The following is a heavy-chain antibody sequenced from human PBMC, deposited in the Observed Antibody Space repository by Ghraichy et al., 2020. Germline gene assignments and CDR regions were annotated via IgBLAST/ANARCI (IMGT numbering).Heavy chain of an antibody. J-gene: IGHJ4*02. D-gene: IGHD6-13*01. V-gene: IGHV4-61*02. CDR2: FYTGGST. CDR1: GGSINSGSYY. CDR3: ARAGIAASGFDY. Sequence: SETLSLTCTVSGGSINSGSYYWNWIRQPAGKGLEWLGRFYTGGSTYYKPSLKSRFTISVDMSKNQFSLRLSSVTAADTAVYYCARAGIAASGFDYWGQGTLVTVSS.